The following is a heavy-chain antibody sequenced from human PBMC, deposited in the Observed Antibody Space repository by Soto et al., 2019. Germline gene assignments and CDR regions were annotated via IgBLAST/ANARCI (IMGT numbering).Heavy chain of an antibody. D-gene: IGHD6-19*01. CDR1: GFTFSSYG. CDR3: ARESEGPGLYYYYGMDV. J-gene: IGHJ6*02. Sequence: GGSLRLSCAASGFTFSSYGMHWVRQAPGKGLEWVAVIWYAGSNKYYADSVKGRFTISRDNAKNTLYLQMNSLRAEDTAVYYCARESEGPGLYYYYGMDVWGRGTTVTGSS. CDR2: IWYAGSNK. V-gene: IGHV3-33*01.